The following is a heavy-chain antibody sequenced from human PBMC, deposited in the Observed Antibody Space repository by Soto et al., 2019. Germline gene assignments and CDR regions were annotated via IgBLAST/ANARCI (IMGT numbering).Heavy chain of an antibody. CDR3: ARDSGYNYGYFRWFDP. CDR2: IYYSGST. CDR1: GGSISSGGYY. D-gene: IGHD5-18*01. V-gene: IGHV4-31*03. J-gene: IGHJ5*02. Sequence: ASETLSLTCTVSGGSISSGGYYWSWIRQHPGKGLEWIGYIYYSGSTYYNPSLKSRVTISVDTSKNQFSLKLSSVTAADTAFYYCARDSGYNYGYFRWFDPWGQGTLVTVSS.